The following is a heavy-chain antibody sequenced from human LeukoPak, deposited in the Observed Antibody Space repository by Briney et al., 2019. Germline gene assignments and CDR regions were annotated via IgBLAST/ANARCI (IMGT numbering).Heavy chain of an antibody. J-gene: IGHJ6*02. CDR2: IYTSGST. V-gene: IGHV4-4*07. CDR1: GGSISSYY. CDR3: ARDMTDGSGKYYYGMDV. Sequence: PSQTLSLTCTVSGGSISSYYWSWIRQPAGKGLEWIGRIYTSGSTNYNPSLKSRVTMSVDTSKNQFSLKLSSVTAADTAVYYCARDMTDGSGKYYYGMDVWGQGTTVTVSS. D-gene: IGHD3-10*01.